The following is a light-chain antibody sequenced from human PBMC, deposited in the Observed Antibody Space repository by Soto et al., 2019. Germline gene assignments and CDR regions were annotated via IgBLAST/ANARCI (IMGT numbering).Light chain of an antibody. CDR3: QQYGSSPRT. CDR1: QSVSSNF. V-gene: IGKV3-20*01. CDR2: GAS. J-gene: IGKJ1*01. Sequence: EIVLTEFPGTLSXXXGXXXTXXXRASQSVSSNFLAWYQQKPGQAPRLLIYGASNRATGIPDKFNGSGSGTDFTLTISRLEPEDFAMYYCQQYGSSPRTFGQGTKVDI.